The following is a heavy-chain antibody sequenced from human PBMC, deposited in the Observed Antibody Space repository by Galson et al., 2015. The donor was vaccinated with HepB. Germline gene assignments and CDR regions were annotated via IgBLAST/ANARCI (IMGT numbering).Heavy chain of an antibody. Sequence: SLRLSCASSALTLRNDWMSWIRQAPGKGLEWVANINPDGSVKYYVDSVKGRFTISRDNAKNSLYLQMNSLGTEDTALYYCTSGSNNPPRNLWGQGTMVTVSS. J-gene: IGHJ3*01. V-gene: IGHV3-7*01. CDR3: TSGSNNPPRNL. D-gene: IGHD1-14*01. CDR2: INPDGSVK. CDR1: ALTLRNDW.